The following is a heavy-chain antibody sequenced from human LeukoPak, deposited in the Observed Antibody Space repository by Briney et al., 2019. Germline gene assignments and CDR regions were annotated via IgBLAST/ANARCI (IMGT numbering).Heavy chain of an antibody. Sequence: GGSLRLSCAASGFTFSSYGMHWVRQAPGKGLEWVAVIWYDGSNKYYADSVKGRFTISRDNSKNTLYLQMNSLRVDDTAVYYCAKAASSSWPSYYYGMDVWGQGTTVTVSS. V-gene: IGHV3-33*06. CDR1: GFTFSSYG. J-gene: IGHJ6*02. D-gene: IGHD6-13*01. CDR2: IWYDGSNK. CDR3: AKAASSSWPSYYYGMDV.